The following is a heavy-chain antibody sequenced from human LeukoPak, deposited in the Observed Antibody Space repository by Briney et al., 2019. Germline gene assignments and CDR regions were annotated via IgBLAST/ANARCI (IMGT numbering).Heavy chain of an antibody. Sequence: ASVKVSCKASGGTFNSYAISWVRQAPGQGLEWMGGIIPIFGTANYAQKFQGRVTITADESTSTAYMELSSLRSEDTAVYYCATDTVTTTLFVYDYWGQGTLVTVSS. J-gene: IGHJ4*02. CDR1: GGTFNSYA. CDR3: ATDTVTTTLFVYDY. D-gene: IGHD4-17*01. V-gene: IGHV1-69*01. CDR2: IIPIFGTA.